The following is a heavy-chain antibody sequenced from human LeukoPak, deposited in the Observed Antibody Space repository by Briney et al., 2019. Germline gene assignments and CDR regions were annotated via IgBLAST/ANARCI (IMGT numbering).Heavy chain of an antibody. CDR2: ISVNVVGT. CDR3: ANSPDCSTTSCRAFDY. CDR1: GFAFSDYA. D-gene: IGHD2-2*01. J-gene: IGHJ4*02. V-gene: IGHV3-23*01. Sequence: GGSLRLSGGASGFAFSDYAMSWGGQGPGKGLEGGSSISVNVVGTYYADSVKGRFTIYRDNSKNTLYLQMNSVRAEDTALYYCANSPDCSTTSCRAFDYWGQGTLVTVSS.